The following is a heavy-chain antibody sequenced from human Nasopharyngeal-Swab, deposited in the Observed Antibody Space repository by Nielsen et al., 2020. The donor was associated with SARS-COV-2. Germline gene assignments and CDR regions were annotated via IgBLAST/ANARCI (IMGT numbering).Heavy chain of an antibody. CDR2: INHSGST. Sequence: SETLSLTCAVFGGSFSGYYWSWIRQPPGKGLEWIGEINHSGSTNYNPSLKSRVTISVDTSKNQFSLKLSSVTAADTAVYYCARDRGLSYYYYGMDVWGQGTTVTVSS. V-gene: IGHV4-34*01. CDR3: ARDRGLSYYYYGMDV. CDR1: GGSFSGYY. J-gene: IGHJ6*02.